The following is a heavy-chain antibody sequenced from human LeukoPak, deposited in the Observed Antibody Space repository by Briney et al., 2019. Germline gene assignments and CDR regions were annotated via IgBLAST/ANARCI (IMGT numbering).Heavy chain of an antibody. D-gene: IGHD1-1*01. V-gene: IGHV1-8*01. CDR2: MNPKSGNT. Sequence: VASVTVSCKASGYTFTSYDIHGVRQAPGQGLAWMGWMNPKSGNTGYAPKFRGRVTMTRNTSISTAYMELSSLSSEDTAVYYCARGGYAWIDYWGQGTLVTVSS. J-gene: IGHJ4*02. CDR3: ARGGYAWIDY. CDR1: GYTFTSYD.